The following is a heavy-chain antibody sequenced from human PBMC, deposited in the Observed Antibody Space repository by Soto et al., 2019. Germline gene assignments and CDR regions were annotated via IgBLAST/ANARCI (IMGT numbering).Heavy chain of an antibody. CDR1: GGSFSGYY. Sequence: SQTLSLTCAVYGGSFSGYYWSWIHQPPGKGLEWIGEINHSGSTNSNPSLKSRVTISVDTSKNQFSLKLSSVTAADTAVYYCARGGRSSSAPDAFDIWGQGTMVTVSS. D-gene: IGHD6-6*01. J-gene: IGHJ3*02. CDR2: INHSGST. CDR3: ARGGRSSSAPDAFDI. V-gene: IGHV4-34*01.